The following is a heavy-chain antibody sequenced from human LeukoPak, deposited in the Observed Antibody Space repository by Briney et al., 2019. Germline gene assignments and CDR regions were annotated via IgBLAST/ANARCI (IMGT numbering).Heavy chain of an antibody. CDR3: ARTRTYGDYVDY. Sequence: ASVKVSCKASGYTFTSYGTSWVRQAPGQGLEWMGWISAYNGNTNYAQKLQGRVTMTTDTSTSTAYMELRSLRSDDTAVYYCARTRTYGDYVDYWGQGTLVTVSS. CDR1: GYTFTSYG. J-gene: IGHJ4*02. D-gene: IGHD4-17*01. V-gene: IGHV1-18*01. CDR2: ISAYNGNT.